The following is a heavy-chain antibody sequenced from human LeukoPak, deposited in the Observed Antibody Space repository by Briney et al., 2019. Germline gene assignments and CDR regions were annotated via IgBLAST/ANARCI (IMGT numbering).Heavy chain of an antibody. CDR1: GGSISSGGYY. D-gene: IGHD6-25*01. CDR3: ARMNSRQRVYFDY. J-gene: IGHJ4*02. CDR2: IYYSGST. V-gene: IGHV4-31*03. Sequence: ASETLSLTCTVSGGSISSGGYYWSWIRQHPGKGLEWIGYIYYSGSTYYNPSLKSRVTISVDTSKNQFSLKLSSVTAADTAVYYCARMNSRQRVYFDYWGQGTLVTVSS.